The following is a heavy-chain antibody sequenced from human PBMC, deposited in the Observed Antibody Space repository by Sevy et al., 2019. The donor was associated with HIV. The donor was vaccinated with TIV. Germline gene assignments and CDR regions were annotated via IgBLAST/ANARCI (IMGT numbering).Heavy chain of an antibody. V-gene: IGHV3-30*14. CDR3: ARARHSDDYYYYGMDV. CDR1: GFTFSSYA. Sequence: GGSLRLSCAASGFTFSSYAMHWVRQAPGKGLEWVAVISYDGSNKYYADSVKGRFTISRDNSKNTLYLQMNSLRAEDTAVYYCARARHSDDYYYYGMDVWGQGTTVTVSS. J-gene: IGHJ6*02. CDR2: ISYDGSNK.